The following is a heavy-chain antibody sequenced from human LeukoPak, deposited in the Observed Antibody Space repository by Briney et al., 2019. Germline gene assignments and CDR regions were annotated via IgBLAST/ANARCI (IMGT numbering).Heavy chain of an antibody. D-gene: IGHD5-24*01. Sequence: GGSLRLSCAASGFTVSTNYMSWVRHTPGKGLEWVSLIYSGGSTYYADSVKGRFTISRDNSKNTLYLQMNSLRAEDTAVYYCASRDKGYYYGMDVCGQGTTVTVSS. J-gene: IGHJ6*02. CDR1: GFTVSTNY. V-gene: IGHV3-66*01. CDR3: ASRDKGYYYGMDV. CDR2: IYSGGST.